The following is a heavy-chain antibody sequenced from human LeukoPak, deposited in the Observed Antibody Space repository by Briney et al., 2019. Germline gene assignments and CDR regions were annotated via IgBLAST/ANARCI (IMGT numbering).Heavy chain of an antibody. J-gene: IGHJ4*02. V-gene: IGHV1-18*01. Sequence: ASVKVSCKASGYTFSRYGINWVRQAPGQRLEWMGWISAYNGNTDYSQRLQGRITMTADTSTSTAFMELTSLRSDDTAVYFCARESTSWSFEYWGQGTLVTVS. CDR2: ISAYNGNT. D-gene: IGHD6-13*01. CDR3: ARESTSWSFEY. CDR1: GYTFSRYG.